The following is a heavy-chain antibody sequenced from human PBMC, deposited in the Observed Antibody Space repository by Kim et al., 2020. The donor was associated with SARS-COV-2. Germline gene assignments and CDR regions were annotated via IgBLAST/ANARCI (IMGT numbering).Heavy chain of an antibody. Sequence: SETLSLTCAVYGGSFSGYYWSWIRQPPGKGLEWIGEINHSGSTNYNPSLKSRVTISVDTSKNQFSLQLTSVTAADTAVYYCARGPYVFSGGVDYWGQGTLVTVSS. CDR3: ARGPYVFSGGVDY. CDR1: GGSFSGYY. D-gene: IGHD3-10*01. V-gene: IGHV4-34*01. J-gene: IGHJ4*02. CDR2: INHSGST.